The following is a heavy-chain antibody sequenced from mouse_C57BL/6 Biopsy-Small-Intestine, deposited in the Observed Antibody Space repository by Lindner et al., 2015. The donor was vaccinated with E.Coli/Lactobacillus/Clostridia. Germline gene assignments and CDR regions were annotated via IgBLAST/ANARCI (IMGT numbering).Heavy chain of an antibody. CDR2: IRSKSNNYAT. D-gene: IGHD1-1*01. CDR3: VRQHGSSWYFDV. Sequence: VQLQESGGGLVQPKGSLKLSCAASGFSFNTYAMNWVRQAPGKGLEWVARIRSKSNNYATYYADSVKDRFTISRDDSESMLYLQMNNLKTEDTAMYYCVRQHGSSWYFDVWGTGTTVTVSS. J-gene: IGHJ1*03. V-gene: IGHV10-1*01. CDR1: GFSFNTYA.